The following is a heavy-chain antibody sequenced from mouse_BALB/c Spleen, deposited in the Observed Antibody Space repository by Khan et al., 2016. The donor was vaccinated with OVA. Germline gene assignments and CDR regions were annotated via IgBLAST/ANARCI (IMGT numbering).Heavy chain of an antibody. D-gene: IGHD1-1*01. J-gene: IGHJ3*01. V-gene: IGHV5-9-3*01. CDR1: GFTFSTYA. CDR2: ISSSGDYI. CDR3: ARHNYGPFAY. Sequence: EVELVESGGDLVRPGGSLKLSCSASGFTFSTYAMSWVRQTPEKRLEWVATISSSGDYIYYPDSVKGRFTISRDTAKNTLYLQMSSLMSEDMAMYYCARHNYGPFAYWGQGTLVTVSA.